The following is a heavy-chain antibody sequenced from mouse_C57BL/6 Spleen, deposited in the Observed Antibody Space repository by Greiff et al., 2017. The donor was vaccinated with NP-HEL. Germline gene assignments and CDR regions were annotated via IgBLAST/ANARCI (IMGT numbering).Heavy chain of an antibody. D-gene: IGHD2-5*01. Sequence: VQLQQSGAELVKPGASVKISCKASGYAFSSYWMNWVKQRPGKGLEWIGQIYPGDGDTNYNGKFKGKATLTADKSSSTAYMQLSSLTSEDSAVSFCARAGDSNYFDYWGQGTTLTVSS. CDR3: ARAGDSNYFDY. CDR1: GYAFSSYW. J-gene: IGHJ2*01. V-gene: IGHV1-80*01. CDR2: IYPGDGDT.